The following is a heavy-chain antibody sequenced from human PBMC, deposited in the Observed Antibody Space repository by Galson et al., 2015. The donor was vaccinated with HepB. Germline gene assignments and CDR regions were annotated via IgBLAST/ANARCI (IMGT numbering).Heavy chain of an antibody. V-gene: IGHV3-15*01. Sequence: SLRLSCAASGFTFSNAWMSWVRQAPGKGLEWVGRIKSNTDGGTTDYAAPVKGRFTNSRDDSKNTLYLQMNSLKNEDTAVYYCTTTPEVDYWGQGTLVTVSS. CDR3: TTTPEVDY. J-gene: IGHJ4*02. CDR2: IKSNTDGGTT. CDR1: GFTFSNAW.